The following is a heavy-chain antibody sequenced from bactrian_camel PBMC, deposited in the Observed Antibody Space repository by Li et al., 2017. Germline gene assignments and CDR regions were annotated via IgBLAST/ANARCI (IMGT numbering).Heavy chain of an antibody. CDR1: GFTSRNYA. CDR3: AAGERRFYGPHFDDYKY. Sequence: VQLVESGGGLVQPGGSLRLSCAASGFTSRNYAMSWVRQAPGKGLEGVALIYTGDHSAYYLDSVKGRFTISLDNAKNTLYLQMNSLRPEDTGMYFCAAGERRFYGPHFDDYKYWGQGTQVTVS. J-gene: IGHJ4*01. D-gene: IGHD1*01. V-gene: IGHV3S31*01. CDR2: IYTGDHSA.